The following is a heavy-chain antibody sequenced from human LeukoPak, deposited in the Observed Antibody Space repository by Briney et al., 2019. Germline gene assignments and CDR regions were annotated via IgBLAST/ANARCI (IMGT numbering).Heavy chain of an antibody. CDR3: ASRTLWPTACMDV. V-gene: IGHV4-30-2*01. D-gene: IGHD3-10*01. Sequence: SQTLSLTCAVSGGSISSGGYSWSWIRQPPGKGLEWIGYIYHSGSTYYNPSLKSRVTISVDRSKNQFSLKLSSVTAADTAVYYCASRTLWPTACMDVWGKGTTVTVSS. J-gene: IGHJ6*04. CDR2: IYHSGST. CDR1: GGSISSGGYS.